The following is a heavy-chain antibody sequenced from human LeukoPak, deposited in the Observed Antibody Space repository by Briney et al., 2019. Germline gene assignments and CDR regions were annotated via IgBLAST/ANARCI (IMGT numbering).Heavy chain of an antibody. CDR2: MNPKTGGT. J-gene: IGHJ4*02. CDR3: ARDSPDYSSHFDY. V-gene: IGHV1-2*02. D-gene: IGHD6-19*01. Sequence: ASVKVSCKASGYTFSGYHIHWVRQAPGQGLEWVGWMNPKTGGTNYAQKFQGRVTLTRDTSISTAYMELSSLRSDDTAVYYCARDSPDYSSHFDYWGQGTLVTVSS. CDR1: GYTFSGYH.